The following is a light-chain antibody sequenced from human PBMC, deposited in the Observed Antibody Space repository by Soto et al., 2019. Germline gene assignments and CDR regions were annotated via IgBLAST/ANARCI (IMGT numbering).Light chain of an antibody. Sequence: HSVLTQPPSASGTPGQRVTISCSGSYSNFRSNIVNWYQHFPGTAPKLLIYNNNKRPSGVPDRFSASKSGTSVSLAISGLQSEDEAIYYCASWDDSLNDVLFGGGTKLTVL. CDR2: NNN. J-gene: IGLJ2*01. CDR1: YSNFRSNI. V-gene: IGLV1-44*01. CDR3: ASWDDSLNDVL.